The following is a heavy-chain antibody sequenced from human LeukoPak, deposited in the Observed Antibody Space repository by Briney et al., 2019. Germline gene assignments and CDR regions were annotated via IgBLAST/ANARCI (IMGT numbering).Heavy chain of an antibody. CDR3: ARSKERGSSGSWGDY. CDR2: IHTSGST. Sequence: SETLSLTCTVSGGSISSGSYCWSWIRQPAGKGLEWIGHIHTSGSTNYNPSLKSRVTISVDTSKNQFSLKLNSVTAADTAVYYCARSKERGSSGSWGDYWGQGTLVTVSS. V-gene: IGHV4-61*09. J-gene: IGHJ4*02. CDR1: GGSISSGSYC. D-gene: IGHD3-22*01.